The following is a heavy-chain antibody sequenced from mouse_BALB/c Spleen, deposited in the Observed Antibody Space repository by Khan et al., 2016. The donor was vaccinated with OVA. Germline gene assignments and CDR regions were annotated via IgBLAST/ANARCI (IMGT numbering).Heavy chain of an antibody. CDR2: IYPGTGST. Sequence: VQLKQSGAELVRPGASVKLSCKTSGYIFTSYWIHWVKQRSGQGLEWIARIYPGTGSTYYNEKFKGKATLTAAKSSSTAYMQLSSLQSEDSVVYVGARGGGDNHVMDYWGQGTSVTVSS. CDR1: GYIFTSYW. CDR3: ARGGGDNHVMDY. J-gene: IGHJ4*01. D-gene: IGHD1-3*01. V-gene: IGHV1-76*01.